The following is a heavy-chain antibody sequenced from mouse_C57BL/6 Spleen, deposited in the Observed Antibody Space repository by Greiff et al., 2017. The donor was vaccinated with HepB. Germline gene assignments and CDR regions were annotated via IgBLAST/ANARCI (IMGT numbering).Heavy chain of an antibody. CDR1: GFSFNTYA. J-gene: IGHJ3*01. CDR2: IRSKSNNYAT. CDR3: VRESDDYSFAY. Sequence: EVNVVESGGGLVQPKGSLKLSCAASGFSFNTYAMNWVRQAPGKGLEWVARIRSKSNNYATYYADSVKDRFTISRDDSESMLYLQMNNLKTEDTAMYYCVRESDDYSFAYWGQGTLVTVSA. D-gene: IGHD2-3*01. V-gene: IGHV10-1*01.